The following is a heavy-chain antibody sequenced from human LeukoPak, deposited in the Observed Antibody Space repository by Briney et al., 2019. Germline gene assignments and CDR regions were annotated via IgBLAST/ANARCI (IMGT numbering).Heavy chain of an antibody. V-gene: IGHV3-23*01. CDR3: AKDGGLWVSAHWGDS. J-gene: IGHJ4*02. CDR1: GFTFSSYT. CDR2: ITTGGPNT. D-gene: IGHD7-27*01. Sequence: GSLRLSCTASGFTFSSYTMSWVRQAPGKGLKWVSTITTGGPNTYYADSVKGRFTVSRDDSKNTLYLQMNSLRAEDTAVYYCAKDGGLWVSAHWGDSWGRGTLVTVSS.